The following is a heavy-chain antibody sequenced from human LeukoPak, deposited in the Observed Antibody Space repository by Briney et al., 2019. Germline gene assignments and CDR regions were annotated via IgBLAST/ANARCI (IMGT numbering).Heavy chain of an antibody. CDR2: ISYDGSEK. CDR1: GFNFSTFA. V-gene: IGHV3-33*01. J-gene: IGHJ4*02. Sequence: GGSLRLSCTATGFNFSTFAMHWVRQAPGKGLEWVGMISYDGSEKYYGDSVKGRFTISRDDSKSTLFLQMNSLRAEDTAVYYCARDFSGDYYFDYWGQGTLVTVSS. D-gene: IGHD7-27*01. CDR3: ARDFSGDYYFDY.